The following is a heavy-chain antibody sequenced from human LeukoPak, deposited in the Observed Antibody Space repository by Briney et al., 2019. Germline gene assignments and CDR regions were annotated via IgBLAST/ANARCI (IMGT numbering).Heavy chain of an antibody. D-gene: IGHD3-22*01. CDR3: ARERSYYDSSGYSVNFDY. CDR2: INPSGGST. Sequence: ASVKVSCKASGYTFTSYAMNWVRQAPGQGLEWMGIINPSGGSTSYAQKFQGRVTMTRDMSTSTVYMELSSLRSEDTAVYYCARERSYYDSSGYSVNFDYWGQGTLVTVSS. J-gene: IGHJ4*02. V-gene: IGHV1-46*01. CDR1: GYTFTSYA.